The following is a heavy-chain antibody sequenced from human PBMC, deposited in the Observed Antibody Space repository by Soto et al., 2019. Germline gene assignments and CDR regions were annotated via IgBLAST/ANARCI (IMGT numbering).Heavy chain of an antibody. CDR2: IYYSGST. CDR1: GGSISSSSYY. J-gene: IGHJ5*02. CDR3: ARLRVRPYNWFDP. Sequence: SETLSLTCTVSGGSISSSSYYWGWIRQPPGKGLEWIGSIYYSGSTYYNPSLKSRVTISVDTSKNRFSLKLSSVTAADTAVYYCARLRVRPYNWFDPWGQGTQVTVSS. V-gene: IGHV4-39*01. D-gene: IGHD3-10*02.